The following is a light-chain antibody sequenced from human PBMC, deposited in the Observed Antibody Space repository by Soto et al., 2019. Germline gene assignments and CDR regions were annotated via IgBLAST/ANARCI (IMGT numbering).Light chain of an antibody. CDR2: GAS. V-gene: IGKV3-15*01. CDR1: QSVSRN. Sequence: EIVMPQSPATLSVSPGERATLSCRASQSVSRNLAWYQQKPGQAPRLLIYGASTRATGIPARFSGSGSGTEFTLTISSLQSEDFAVYYCQPYNNWWTFGQGTKVEIK. J-gene: IGKJ1*01. CDR3: QPYNNWWT.